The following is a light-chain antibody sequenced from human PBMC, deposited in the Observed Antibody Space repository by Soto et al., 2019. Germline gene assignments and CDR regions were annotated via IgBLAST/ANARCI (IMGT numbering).Light chain of an antibody. CDR1: SNDVGNHNY. J-gene: IGLJ1*01. CDR2: DVS. Sequence: HSALTQPASVSGSPLQSITISCTGTSNDVGNHNYVSWYQHFSGKAPKLVIYDVSYRPSGVSNRFSGSKSGNTASLTISGLQTEDEADYYCSSYTNTITYVFGTGTKVTVL. CDR3: SSYTNTITYV. V-gene: IGLV2-14*03.